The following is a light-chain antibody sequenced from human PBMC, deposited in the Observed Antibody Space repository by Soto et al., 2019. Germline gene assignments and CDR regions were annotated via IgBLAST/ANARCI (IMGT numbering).Light chain of an antibody. CDR2: EGS. V-gene: IGLV2-23*01. Sequence: QSVLTQPASVSGSPGQSITISCTGTSSDVGGYPLVSWYQQHPGKAPKLMIYEGSKRLSGVSNRFSGSKSGYTASLTISGLQAEDEADYYCCSYAGPRYVFGSGTKVTVL. J-gene: IGLJ1*01. CDR1: SSDVGGYPL. CDR3: CSYAGPRYV.